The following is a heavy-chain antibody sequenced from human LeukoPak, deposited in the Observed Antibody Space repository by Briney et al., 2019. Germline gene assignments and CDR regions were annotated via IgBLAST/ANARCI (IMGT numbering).Heavy chain of an antibody. CDR3: ARGLWFGDENPPYFDY. CDR1: GGSISSSSYY. D-gene: IGHD3-10*01. CDR2: IYYSGST. J-gene: IGHJ4*02. Sequence: SETLSLTCTVSGGSISSSSYYWGWIRQPPGKGLEWIGSIYYSGSTYYNPSLKCRVTISVDTSKNQFSLKLSSVTAADTAVYYCARGLWFGDENPPYFDYWGQGTLVTVSS. V-gene: IGHV4-39*07.